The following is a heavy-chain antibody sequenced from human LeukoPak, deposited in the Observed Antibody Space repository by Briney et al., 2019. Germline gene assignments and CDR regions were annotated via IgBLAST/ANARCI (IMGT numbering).Heavy chain of an antibody. D-gene: IGHD5-12*01. V-gene: IGHV3-7*01. J-gene: IGHJ4*02. CDR1: GFSFSAAW. CDR3: VNLGYSD. CDR2: IKNGGSDK. Sequence: QPGGSLRLSCEASGFSFSAAWMTWVRQAPGKGLEWVATIKNGGSDKYYVDSVKGRFTLSRDNAKNSVYLQINSLRVEDTAVYYCVNLGYSDGGQGTLVTVSS.